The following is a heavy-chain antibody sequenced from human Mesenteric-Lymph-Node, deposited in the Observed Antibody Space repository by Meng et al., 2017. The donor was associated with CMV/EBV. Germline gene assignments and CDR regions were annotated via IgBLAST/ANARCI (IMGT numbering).Heavy chain of an antibody. Sequence: GESLKISCAASGFTVSSNYMSWVRQAPGKGLEWVANIKQDGSEKYYVDSVKGRFTISRDNAKNSLYLQMNSLRAEDTAVYYCARWYCSSSSCSSNWFDPWGQGTLVTVSS. CDR3: ARWYCSSSSCSSNWFDP. D-gene: IGHD2-2*01. CDR1: GFTVSSNY. CDR2: IKQDGSEK. V-gene: IGHV3-7*01. J-gene: IGHJ5*02.